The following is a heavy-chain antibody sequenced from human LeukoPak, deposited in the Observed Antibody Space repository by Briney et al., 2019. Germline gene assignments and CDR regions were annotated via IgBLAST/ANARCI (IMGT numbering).Heavy chain of an antibody. CDR3: ARLRGYQRTPISSSWYSGYYFDY. Sequence: SETLSLTRAVYGGFFSGYYWSWIRQPPGKGLEWIGEINHSGSTNYNPSLKSRVTISVDTSKNQFSLKLSSVTAADTAVYYCARLRGYQRTPISSSWYSGYYFDYWGQGTLVTVSS. D-gene: IGHD6-13*01. CDR1: GGFFSGYY. CDR2: INHSGST. J-gene: IGHJ4*02. V-gene: IGHV4-34*01.